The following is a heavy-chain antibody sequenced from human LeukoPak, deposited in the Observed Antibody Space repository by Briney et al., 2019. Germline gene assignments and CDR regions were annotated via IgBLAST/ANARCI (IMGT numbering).Heavy chain of an antibody. CDR1: GYSFTTYW. CDR2: IYPGDSDT. V-gene: IGHV5-51*01. Sequence: GESLKISCKGSGYSFTTYWIGWVRQMPGKGLEWMGIIYPGDSDTTYSPSFQGQVTISADKSISTAYLQWSSLKASDSAMYYCARQYSGYERSPLDYWGQGTLVTVSS. J-gene: IGHJ4*02. D-gene: IGHD5-12*01. CDR3: ARQYSGYERSPLDY.